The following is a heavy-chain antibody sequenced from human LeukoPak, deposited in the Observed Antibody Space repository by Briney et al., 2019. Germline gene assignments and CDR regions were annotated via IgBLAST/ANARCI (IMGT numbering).Heavy chain of an antibody. Sequence: ASVKVSCKASGGTFSSYAISWVRQAPGQGLEWMGGIIPIFGTANYAQKFQGRVTITADESTSTAYMELSSLRSEDTAVYYCARSEGYCSSTSCHPFFDYWGQGTLVTVSS. CDR3: ARSEGYCSSTSCHPFFDY. V-gene: IGHV1-69*13. CDR2: IIPIFGTA. CDR1: GGTFSSYA. J-gene: IGHJ4*02. D-gene: IGHD2-2*01.